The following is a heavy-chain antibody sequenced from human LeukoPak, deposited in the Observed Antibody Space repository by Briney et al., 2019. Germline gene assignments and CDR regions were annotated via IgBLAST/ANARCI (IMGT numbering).Heavy chain of an antibody. CDR2: ISSSGRTM. CDR1: GFIFSSYE. CDR3: ARDNYSGSRYFDH. J-gene: IGHJ4*02. V-gene: IGHV3-48*03. D-gene: IGHD1-26*01. Sequence: GGSLRLSCAASGFIFSSYEMSWVRHAPGKGLGWVSYISSSGRTMYYSDSVKGRFTVSRNNAKNSLYLQMNSLRAEDTAIYYCARDNYSGSRYFDHWGQGTLVTVSS.